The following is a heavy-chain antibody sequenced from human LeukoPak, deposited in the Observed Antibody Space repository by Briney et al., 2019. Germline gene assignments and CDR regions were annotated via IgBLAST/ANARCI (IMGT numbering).Heavy chain of an antibody. CDR1: GFTFSNYW. CDR3: ARALDSSSSRYQAFXX. J-gene: IGHJ4*02. Sequence: PGGSLRLSCSASGFTFSNYWMSWVRQAPGKGLEWVANIKQDESEKYYVDSVKGRFTISRDNAKSSLYLQMNSLRAEDTAVYYCARALDSSSSRYQAFXXWGQGTLVTV. D-gene: IGHD2-2*01. V-gene: IGHV3-7*01. CDR2: IKQDESEK.